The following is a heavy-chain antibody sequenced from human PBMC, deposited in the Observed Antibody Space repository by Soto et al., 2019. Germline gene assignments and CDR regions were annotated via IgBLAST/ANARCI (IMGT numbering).Heavy chain of an antibody. D-gene: IGHD1-1*01. Sequence: SETLSLTCTVSGGSISSGDYYWRWIRQPPGKGLEWIGYIYYSGSTYYNPSLKSRVTISVDTSKNKFSLKLSYVTAAETDVYYCARGVGQNDTSAWFDRWGNGTLVTVSX. V-gene: IGHV4-30-4*01. J-gene: IGHJ5*02. CDR2: IYYSGST. CDR3: ARGVGQNDTSAWFDR. CDR1: GGSISSGDYY.